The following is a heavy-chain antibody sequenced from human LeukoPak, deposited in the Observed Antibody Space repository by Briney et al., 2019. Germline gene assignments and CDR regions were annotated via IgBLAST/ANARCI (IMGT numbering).Heavy chain of an antibody. CDR1: GFTFGSYV. V-gene: IGHV3-23*01. CDR2: ISGNADTA. D-gene: IGHD3-22*01. CDR3: SGRNDFFDTSGYYFERLQH. Sequence: GGSLRLSCAASGFTFGSYVLSWVRQAPGKGLEWVSSISGNADTAYYAESVKGRFTISRDNSKKTVFLQIAGLRAENTALYYCSGRNDFFDTSGYYFERLQHWGQGTLVTVSS. J-gene: IGHJ1*01.